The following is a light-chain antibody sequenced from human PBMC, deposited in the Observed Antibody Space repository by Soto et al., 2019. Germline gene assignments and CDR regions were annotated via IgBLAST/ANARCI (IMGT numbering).Light chain of an antibody. CDR2: AAS. Sequence: AIRMTQSPSSLSASPGDRVTITCRASQGISSYLAWYQQKPGKAPKLLIYAASTLQSGVPSRFSGSGSGTDFTLTISCLQSEDFATYYCQQYYSYPNTFGQGTKLEIK. J-gene: IGKJ2*01. CDR1: QGISSY. CDR3: QQYYSYPNT. V-gene: IGKV1-8*01.